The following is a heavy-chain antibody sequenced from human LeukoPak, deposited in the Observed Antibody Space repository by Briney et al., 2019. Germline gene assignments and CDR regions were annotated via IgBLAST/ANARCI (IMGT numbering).Heavy chain of an antibody. V-gene: IGHV3-15*01. CDR3: TSGLRVAAAASVGTPPSRASAYY. J-gene: IGHJ4*02. D-gene: IGHD6-13*01. Sequence: GSLRLSLASPVFTFTNACITLVRHGPGKGPGWGWRFKNKADGGARDYAAPVKGRFTISRDDSKNKLYLQMNSLKTEDTAVYYCTSGLRVAAAASVGTPPSRASAYYWGQGTLVTVSS. CDR1: VFTFTNAC. CDR2: FKNKADGGAR.